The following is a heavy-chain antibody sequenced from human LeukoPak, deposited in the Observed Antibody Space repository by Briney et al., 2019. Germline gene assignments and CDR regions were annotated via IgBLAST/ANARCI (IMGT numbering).Heavy chain of an antibody. J-gene: IGHJ3*02. V-gene: IGHV4-59*01. CDR2: IYYSGST. CDR3: ARDPNGSGSYYNDDAFDI. D-gene: IGHD3-10*01. CDR1: GGSISSYY. Sequence: PSETLSLTCTVSGGSISSYYWSWIRQPPGKGLEWIGYIYYSGSTNYNPSLKSRVTISVGTSKNQFSLKLSSVTAADTAVYYCARDPNGSGSYYNDDAFDIWGQGTMVTVSS.